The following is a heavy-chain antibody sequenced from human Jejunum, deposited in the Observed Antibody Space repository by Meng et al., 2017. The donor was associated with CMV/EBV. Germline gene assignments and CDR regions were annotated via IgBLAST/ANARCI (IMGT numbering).Heavy chain of an antibody. CDR2: ISAYYGNT. V-gene: IGHV1-18*01. D-gene: IGHD2-15*01. CDR3: ASGVGYGRDAFDI. J-gene: IGHJ3*02. CDR1: GYTFTNYG. Sequence: ASGYTFTNYGITWVRQAPGQGLEWMGWISAYYGNTNYAQKLQGRVTMTTDTSTSTAYMELRSLRSDDTAVYYCASGVGYGRDAFDIWGQGTMVTVSS.